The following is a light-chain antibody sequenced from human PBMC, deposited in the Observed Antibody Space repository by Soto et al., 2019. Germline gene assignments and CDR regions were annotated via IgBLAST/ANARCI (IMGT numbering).Light chain of an antibody. CDR2: DVS. Sequence: QSALTQPASVSGSPGQSITISCTGTSSDVGGYNFVSWYQQHPGKAPKLMIYDVSSRPSGVSNRFSGSKSGNTASLTISGLQAEDEGDYYCSSDASSSTVVFGAGTKLTVL. CDR3: SSDASSSTVV. V-gene: IGLV2-14*03. J-gene: IGLJ3*02. CDR1: SSDVGGYNF.